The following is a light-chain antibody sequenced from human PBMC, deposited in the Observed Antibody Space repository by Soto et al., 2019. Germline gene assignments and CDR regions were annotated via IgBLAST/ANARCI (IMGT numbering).Light chain of an antibody. V-gene: IGLV3-21*04. Sequence: SYELTQPPSVSVAPGKTARITCGGNNIGSKSVHWYQQKPGQAPVLVIYYDSDRPSGIPERFSGSNSGNTATLTISRVEAGDEADYYCLVWDSRSDHRVFGGGTKLTVL. J-gene: IGLJ2*01. CDR2: YDS. CDR1: NIGSKS. CDR3: LVWDSRSDHRV.